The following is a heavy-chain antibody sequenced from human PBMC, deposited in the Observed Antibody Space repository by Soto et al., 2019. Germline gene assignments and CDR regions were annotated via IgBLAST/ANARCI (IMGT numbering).Heavy chain of an antibody. V-gene: IGHV3-23*01. D-gene: IGHD4-4*01. CDR2: ISGAGDST. J-gene: IGHJ4*02. Sequence: EVQLLESGGGSVQPGGSLRLSCAASGFTFSTYAMSWVRQAPGKGLEWVSVISGAGDSTYYADSVKGRFTISRDNSKNTLYLQMNSLRAEDTAVYYCAKDLTTWRGFGRGDWGQGTLVTVSS. CDR3: AKDLTTWRGFGRGD. CDR1: GFTFSTYA.